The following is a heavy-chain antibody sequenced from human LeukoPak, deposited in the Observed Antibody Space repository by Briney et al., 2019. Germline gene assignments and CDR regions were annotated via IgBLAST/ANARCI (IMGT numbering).Heavy chain of an antibody. V-gene: IGHV4-59*11. CDR3: ARVGSGSYYPQANYYFDY. Sequence: PSETLSLTCNVSGGSISSLYWSWIRQPPGKGLEGIGYIYYSGRTNYNPSLKRRVTISVDTPKNQFSLKLSSVTAADTPVYYCARVGSGSYYPQANYYFDYWGQGTLVTVSS. D-gene: IGHD1-26*01. CDR2: IYYSGRT. J-gene: IGHJ4*02. CDR1: GGSISSLY.